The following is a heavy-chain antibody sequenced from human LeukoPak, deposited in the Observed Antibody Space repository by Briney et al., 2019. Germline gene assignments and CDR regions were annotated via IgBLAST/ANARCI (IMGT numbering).Heavy chain of an antibody. Sequence: EASVKVSCKTSGYTFSSYDITWVRQAPGQGLEWVRWIRGDNGDTNYAQKLQGRVTMTTDTSTSTAYMELRSLGSDETAVYYCARDWNYDGFDPWGQGTLVTVSS. J-gene: IGHJ5*02. D-gene: IGHD3-16*01. CDR1: GYTFSSYD. CDR2: IRGDNGDT. CDR3: ARDWNYDGFDP. V-gene: IGHV1-18*01.